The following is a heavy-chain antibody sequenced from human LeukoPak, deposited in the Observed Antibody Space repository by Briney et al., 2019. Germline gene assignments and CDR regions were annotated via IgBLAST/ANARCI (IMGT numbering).Heavy chain of an antibody. CDR2: IKSKTDGGTT. J-gene: IGHJ4*02. CDR1: GFTFSNAW. Sequence: PGGSLRLSCAASGFTFSNAWMSWVRQAPGKGLEWVGRIKSKTDGGTTDYAAPVKGRFTISRDDSKNTLYLQMNNLKTEDTAVYYCTLSSSWSSFDYWGQGTLVTVSS. V-gene: IGHV3-15*01. D-gene: IGHD6-13*01. CDR3: TLSSSWSSFDY.